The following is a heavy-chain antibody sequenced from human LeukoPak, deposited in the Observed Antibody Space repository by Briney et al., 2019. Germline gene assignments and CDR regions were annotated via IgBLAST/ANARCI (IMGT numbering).Heavy chain of an antibody. CDR2: IIPIFGTA. V-gene: IGHV1-69*13. CDR1: GGTFSSYA. J-gene: IGHJ4*02. D-gene: IGHD5-18*01. CDR3: ARLPSYGHRRGFDY. Sequence: SVKVSCKASGGTFSSYAISWVRQAPGQGLEWMGGIIPIFGTANYAQKFQGRVTITADESTSTAYMELSSLRSEDTAVYYCARLPSYGHRRGFDYWGQGTLVTASS.